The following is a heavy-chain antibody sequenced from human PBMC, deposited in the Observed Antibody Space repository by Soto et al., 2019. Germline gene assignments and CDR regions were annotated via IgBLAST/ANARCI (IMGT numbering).Heavy chain of an antibody. V-gene: IGHV1-3*01. D-gene: IGHD6-19*01. CDR2: INAGNGNT. J-gene: IGHJ4*02. Sequence: SVKVSCKASGYTFTNYAMHWVRQAPGQRLEWMGWINAGNGNTKYSQKFQGRVTITRDTSASIAYMELSSLRSEDTAVYYCARAPYSSGLYYFDYWGQGTLVTVSS. CDR3: ARAPYSSGLYYFDY. CDR1: GYTFTNYA.